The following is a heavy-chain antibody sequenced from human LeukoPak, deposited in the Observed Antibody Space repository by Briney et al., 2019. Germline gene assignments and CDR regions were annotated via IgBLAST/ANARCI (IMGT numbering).Heavy chain of an antibody. CDR2: ISGISSTI. J-gene: IGHJ4*02. D-gene: IGHD6-13*01. Sequence: GGSLRLSCAASGFNLSTYSMNWVRQAPGKGLEWVSYISGISSTIYYVDSVKGRFTVSRDSAKNSLYLQLNSLSAEDMAIYYCARDAEGIAFDYWGQGTLVTVSS. CDR3: ARDAEGIAFDY. CDR1: GFNLSTYS. V-gene: IGHV3-48*04.